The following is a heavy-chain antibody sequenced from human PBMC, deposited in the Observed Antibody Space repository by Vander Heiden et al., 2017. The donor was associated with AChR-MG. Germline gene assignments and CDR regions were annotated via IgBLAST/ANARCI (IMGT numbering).Heavy chain of an antibody. V-gene: IGHV3-7*01. CDR3: ARGTLTEVDLDFDY. J-gene: IGHJ4*02. CDR2: IKQDGSEK. CDR1: GFTFGSDW. Sequence: EVQLVESGGGLVQPGGSLRLSCAASGFTFGSDWMSWVRQAPGKGLEWVANIKQDGSEKYYVDSVKGRFTISRDNAKNSLYLQMNSLRAEDTAVYYCARGTLTEVDLDFDYWGQGTLVTVSS. D-gene: IGHD5-12*01.